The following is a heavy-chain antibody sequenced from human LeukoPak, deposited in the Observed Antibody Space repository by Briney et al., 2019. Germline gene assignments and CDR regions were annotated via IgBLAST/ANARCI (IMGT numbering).Heavy chain of an antibody. J-gene: IGHJ4*02. CDR3: AREGHYYGSGSYYGPDY. D-gene: IGHD3-10*01. CDR2: IKQDGSEK. V-gene: IGHV3-7*01. Sequence: GGSLRLSCAASGFTFSSYWMSWVRQAPGKGLEWVANIKQDGSEKYYVDSVKGRFTISRDNAKNSLYLQMNSLRAEDTAVYYCAREGHYYGSGSYYGPDYWGQGTLVTVSS. CDR1: GFTFSSYW.